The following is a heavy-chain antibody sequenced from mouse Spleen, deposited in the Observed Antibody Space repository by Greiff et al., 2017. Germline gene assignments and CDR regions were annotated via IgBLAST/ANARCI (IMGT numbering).Heavy chain of an antibody. Sequence: EVQLQQSGAELVKPGASVKLSCTASGFNIKDTYMHWVKQRPEQGLEWIGRIDPEDGDTEYAPKFQGKATMTADTSSNTAYLQLSSLTSEDTAVYYYTTSRRWPFAYWGQGTLVTVSA. CDR1: GFNIKDTY. CDR2: IDPEDGDT. J-gene: IGHJ3*01. CDR3: TTSRRWPFAY. V-gene: IGHV14-1*01. D-gene: IGHD1-1*02.